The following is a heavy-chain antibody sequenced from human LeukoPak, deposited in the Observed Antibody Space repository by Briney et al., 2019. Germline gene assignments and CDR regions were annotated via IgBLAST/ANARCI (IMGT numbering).Heavy chain of an antibody. J-gene: IGHJ5*02. CDR2: MHPGDSDT. CDR3: ARSSSNYFNWFDP. CDR1: GYSFTDYW. D-gene: IGHD6-13*01. Sequence: GESLKISCKGSGYSFTDYWIGWVRQMPGKGLEWMGIMHPGDSDTRYSPSFQGQVTISADKSISTAYLQWSSLRASDTARYYCARSSSNYFNWFDPWGQGTLVTVSS. V-gene: IGHV5-51*01.